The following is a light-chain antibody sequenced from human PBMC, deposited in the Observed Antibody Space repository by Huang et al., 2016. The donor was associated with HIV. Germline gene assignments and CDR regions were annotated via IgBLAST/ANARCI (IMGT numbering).Light chain of an antibody. CDR2: AAS. CDR3: QQYNDFRST. CDR1: QIVSSH. Sequence: ETVMTQSPVTLSVSPGDRASLSCRSSQIVSSHLAWDQQKPGQAPRLLLYAASTRANGVPARFSGSGAGTEFTLTISTLQSEDSAVYYCQQYNDFRSTFGPGTRVEIK. J-gene: IGKJ3*01. V-gene: IGKV3-15*01.